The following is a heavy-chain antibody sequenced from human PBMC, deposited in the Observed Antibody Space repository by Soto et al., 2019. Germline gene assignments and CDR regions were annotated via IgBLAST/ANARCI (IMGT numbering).Heavy chain of an antibody. CDR3: AGLQINYYYMDV. V-gene: IGHV4-59*01. J-gene: IGHJ6*03. D-gene: IGHD1-1*01. CDR1: GGSISSYY. Sequence: QVQLQESGPGLVKPSETLSLTCTVSGGSISSYYWNWIRQPPGKGLEWIGDIYYSGRSTYNPSLKSRVTISVDMSRNQFSLRLSSVTAADTAVYYCAGLQINYYYMDVWGKGTTVTVSS. CDR2: IYYSGRS.